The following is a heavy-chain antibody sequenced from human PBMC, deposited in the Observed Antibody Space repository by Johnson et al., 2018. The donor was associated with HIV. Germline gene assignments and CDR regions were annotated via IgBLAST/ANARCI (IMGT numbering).Heavy chain of an antibody. CDR3: AREHSLQSSSLDI. V-gene: IGHV3-66*01. CDR1: GFTVSSNY. D-gene: IGHD6-6*01. J-gene: IGHJ3*02. Sequence: VQVLESGGGLVQPGGSLRLSCAATGFTVSSNYMSWVRQAPGKGLEWVSVIYSGGSTYYADSVKGRFTISRDNSKNTLYLQMNSLRPEDTALYYCAREHSLQSSSLDIWGQGTVVTVSS. CDR2: IYSGGST.